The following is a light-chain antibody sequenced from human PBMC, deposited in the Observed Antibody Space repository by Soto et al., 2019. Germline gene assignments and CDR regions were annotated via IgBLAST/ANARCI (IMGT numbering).Light chain of an antibody. CDR3: QVWDISTAV. Sequence: SYELTQPLSASVALGQTAMITCGGNNIGSKNVHWYQQKPGQAPVLVIYRDSNRPSGIPERFSGSNSGNTATLTISRAQAGDEADYYCQVWDISTAVFGGGTKVTVL. V-gene: IGLV3-9*01. CDR2: RDS. J-gene: IGLJ3*02. CDR1: NIGSKN.